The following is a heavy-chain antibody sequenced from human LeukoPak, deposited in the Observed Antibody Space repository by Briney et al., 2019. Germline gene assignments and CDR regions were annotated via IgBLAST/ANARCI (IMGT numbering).Heavy chain of an antibody. CDR1: GGSISSTSYY. J-gene: IGHJ5*02. V-gene: IGHV4-39*07. Sequence: SETLSLTCTVSGGSISSTSYYWGWIRQPPGKGLEWIGTIYYSGNTYYNPSLESRVTISVDTSKNQFSLKLSSVTAADTAVYYCARTLDSSGYYYVGYNWFDPWGQGSLVTVSS. D-gene: IGHD3-22*01. CDR3: ARTLDSSGYYYVGYNWFDP. CDR2: IYYSGNT.